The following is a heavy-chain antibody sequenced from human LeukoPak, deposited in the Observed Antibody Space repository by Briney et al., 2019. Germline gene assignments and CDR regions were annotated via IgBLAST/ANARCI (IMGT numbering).Heavy chain of an antibody. CDR3: ARVHPGYKSAFLRAFDM. Sequence: ASVTVSCKASGYTFTSYGISWVRQAHGQGLECLGWMNPKNGNTGYAQKFRGRVTITRDTSESIAYMELSGLRSDDTAVYYCARVHPGYKSAFLRAFDMWGQGTMVIVSS. D-gene: IGHD1-14*01. CDR2: MNPKNGNT. V-gene: IGHV1-8*03. CDR1: GYTFTSYG. J-gene: IGHJ3*02.